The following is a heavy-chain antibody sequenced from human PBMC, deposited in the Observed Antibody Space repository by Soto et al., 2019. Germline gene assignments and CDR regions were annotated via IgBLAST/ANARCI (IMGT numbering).Heavy chain of an antibody. V-gene: IGHV4-31*03. CDR3: ASHQDCGSGTCYRHHDALDI. CDR1: GGSITSGGFY. Sequence: PSETLSLTCTVSGGSITSGGFYWSWIRQHPGDGLEWIGYVRYGGSTYYSPSLKSRLTISLDTSKNQFSLSLSSVTAADTAVYYCASHQDCGSGTCYRHHDALDIWGQGTMVTVSS. J-gene: IGHJ3*02. D-gene: IGHD2-15*01. CDR2: VRYGGST.